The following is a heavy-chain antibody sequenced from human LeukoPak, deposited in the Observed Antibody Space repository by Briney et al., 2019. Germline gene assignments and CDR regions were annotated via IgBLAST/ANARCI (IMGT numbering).Heavy chain of an antibody. CDR2: IDWDNDK. CDR3: ARISGTYSSTPDY. D-gene: IGHD6-13*01. CDR1: GFSLSTSGMC. J-gene: IGHJ4*02. V-gene: IGHV2-70*11. Sequence: SGPALVKPTQTLTLTCTFSGFSLSTSGMCVNWIRQPPGKALEWLARIDWDNDKYYSTSLKTRLTISKDTSKNQVVLTMTNMDPVDTAMYYCARISGTYSSTPDYWGQGTPVTVSS.